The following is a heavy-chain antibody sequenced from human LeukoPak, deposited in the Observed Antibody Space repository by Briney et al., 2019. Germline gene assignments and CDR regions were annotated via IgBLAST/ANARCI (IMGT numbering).Heavy chain of an antibody. CDR1: GGSISSGGYS. J-gene: IGHJ5*02. CDR2: IYDDGST. Sequence: SETLSLTCAVSGGSISSGGYSWAWIRQSPGKGLEWIGYIYDDGSTYYIPSLKSRITISVDRSKNQFSLKLSSVTAADTAVYYCARWHSLAAAGGNWFDPWGQGTLVTVSS. V-gene: IGHV4-30-2*06. CDR3: ARWHSLAAAGGNWFDP. D-gene: IGHD6-13*01.